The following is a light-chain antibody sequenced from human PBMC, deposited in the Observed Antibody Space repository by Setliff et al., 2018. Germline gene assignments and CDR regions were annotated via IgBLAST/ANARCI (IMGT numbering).Light chain of an antibody. CDR2: DFT. V-gene: IGLV2-23*02. CDR3: CSYAGSSTFV. Sequence: QSVLTQPASVSGSPGQSITISCTGTYSDVGKYNLVSWYQQHPGKAPKLILYDFTTRPSGVSDRFSGSKSANTASLTISGLQVEDEADYYCCSYAGSSTFVFGGGTKVTVL. CDR1: YSDVGKYNL. J-gene: IGLJ1*01.